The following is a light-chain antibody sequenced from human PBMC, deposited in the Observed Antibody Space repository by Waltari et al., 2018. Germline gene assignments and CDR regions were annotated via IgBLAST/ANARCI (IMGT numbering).Light chain of an antibody. CDR1: EDIRNE. CDR3: LHDYGYPRT. CDR2: GTS. J-gene: IGKJ1*01. Sequence: TQLTQSPSSLSASVGDRIILTCRASEDIRNELAWYQQQPGKATKVLIYGTSILHSGVPSRFSGSGSGTDFTLTITNLQPEDFATYFCLHDYGYPRTFGQGTKVEVK. V-gene: IGKV1-6*01.